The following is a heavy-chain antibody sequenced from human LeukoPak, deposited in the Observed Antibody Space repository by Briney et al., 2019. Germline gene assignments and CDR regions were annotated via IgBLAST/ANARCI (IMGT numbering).Heavy chain of an antibody. CDR1: GFTFSSYA. CDR3: AKVSGGNGDPTDY. J-gene: IGHJ4*02. Sequence: TGGSLRLSCAASGFTFSSYAMSWVRQAPGKGLEWVSAISGSGGSTYYADSVKGRFTISRDNSKNTLYLQMNSLRAEVTAVYYCAKVSGGNGDPTDYWGQGTLVTVSS. V-gene: IGHV3-23*01. D-gene: IGHD4-17*01. CDR2: ISGSGGST.